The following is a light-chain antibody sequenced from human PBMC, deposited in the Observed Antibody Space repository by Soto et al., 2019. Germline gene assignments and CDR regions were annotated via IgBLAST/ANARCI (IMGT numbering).Light chain of an antibody. J-gene: IGLJ2*01. CDR3: VLYMGSGTVV. CDR1: SGSVSTSYY. Sequence: QTVVTQEPSISVSPGGTVTLTCGLSSGSVSTSYYPSWYQQTPGQAPRTLIYSTNTRSSGVPDRFSGSILGNKAALTITGAQAYDEYDYYWVLYMGSGTVVFGGGTKLTVL. CDR2: STN. V-gene: IGLV8-61*01.